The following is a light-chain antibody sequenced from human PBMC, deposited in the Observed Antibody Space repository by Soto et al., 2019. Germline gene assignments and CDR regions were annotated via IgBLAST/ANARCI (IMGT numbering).Light chain of an antibody. CDR2: FGS. V-gene: IGKV2-28*01. J-gene: IGKJ1*01. CDR3: MQALQTRWT. CDR1: EGLLHTNGNNY. Sequence: DIVMTQSPLSLRVTPGEPASISCRSSEGLLHTNGNNYLDWYLQKPGQSPQLLIYFGSTRASGVPDRFSGSGSDTDFTLTISRVEAEDVGVYYCMQALQTRWTFGQGTKVEIK.